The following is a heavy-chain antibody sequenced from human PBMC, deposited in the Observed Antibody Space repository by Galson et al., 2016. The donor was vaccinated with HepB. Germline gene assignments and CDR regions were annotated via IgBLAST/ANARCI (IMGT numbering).Heavy chain of an antibody. J-gene: IGHJ4*02. CDR3: AREGMTTVAMLDY. CDR1: GFIFSSYG. D-gene: IGHD4-23*01. CDR2: IWNDGSNQ. Sequence: SLRLSCAASGFIFSSYGMHWVRQAPGKGLEWVAVIWNDGSNQYYVDSAKGRFTISRDNSKNTLYLQMNSLRAEDTAVYYCAREGMTTVAMLDYWGQGTLVTV. V-gene: IGHV3-33*01.